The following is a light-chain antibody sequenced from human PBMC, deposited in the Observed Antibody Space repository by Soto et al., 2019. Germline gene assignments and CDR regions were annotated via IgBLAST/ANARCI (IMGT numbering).Light chain of an antibody. J-gene: IGKJ2*01. CDR1: QSLLHSNGYNY. Sequence: DIVMTQSPLSLPVTPGEPASISCRSSQSLLHSNGYNYFDWYLQKPGQSPQLLIYWGSNRASGVPDRFSGSGAGTHFTLTICRVEAEDVGVYYCMQALQAPPYTFGQGTKLEIK. V-gene: IGKV2-28*01. CDR2: WGS. CDR3: MQALQAPPYT.